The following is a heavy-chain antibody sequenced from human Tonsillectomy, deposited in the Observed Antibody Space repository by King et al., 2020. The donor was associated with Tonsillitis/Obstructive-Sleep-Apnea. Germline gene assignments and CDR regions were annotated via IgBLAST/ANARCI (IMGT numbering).Heavy chain of an antibody. V-gene: IGHV3-48*03. CDR3: ARDSLGWYFDL. CDR2: ISSSGSTI. CDR1: GFTFSSYE. J-gene: IGHJ2*01. D-gene: IGHD5/OR15-5a*01. Sequence: QLVQSGGGLVQPGGSLRLSCAASGFTFSSYEMNWVRQAPGKGLEWVSYISSSGSTIYYADSVKGRFTISRDNAKNSLYLQMNSLRAEDTAVYYCARDSLGWYFDLWGRGTLVSVSS.